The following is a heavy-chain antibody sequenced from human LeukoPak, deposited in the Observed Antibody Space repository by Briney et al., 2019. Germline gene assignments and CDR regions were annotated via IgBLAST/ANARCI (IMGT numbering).Heavy chain of an antibody. CDR3: ARMGYYYYMDV. V-gene: IGHV1-2*02. Sequence: ASVKVSCKVSGYTLTELSMHWVRQAPGKGLEWMGWINPNSGGTNYAQKFQGRVTMTRDTSISTAYMELSRLRSDDTAVYYCARMGYYYYMDVWGKGTTVTVSS. D-gene: IGHD3-16*01. J-gene: IGHJ6*03. CDR2: INPNSGGT. CDR1: GYTLTELS.